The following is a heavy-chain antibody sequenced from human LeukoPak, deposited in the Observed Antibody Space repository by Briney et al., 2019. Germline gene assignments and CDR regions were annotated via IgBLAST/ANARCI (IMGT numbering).Heavy chain of an antibody. J-gene: IGHJ6*03. CDR2: IYYSGST. V-gene: IGHV4-39*07. Sequence: SETLSLTCTVSGGSISSSSYYWGWIRQPPGKGLEWIGSIYYSGSTYYNPSLKSRVTISVDTSKNQFSLKLSSVTAADTAVYYCARASGYGTVSYSYYYYYMDVWGKGTTVTVSS. CDR1: GGSISSSSYY. D-gene: IGHD4-11*01. CDR3: ARASGYGTVSYSYYYYYMDV.